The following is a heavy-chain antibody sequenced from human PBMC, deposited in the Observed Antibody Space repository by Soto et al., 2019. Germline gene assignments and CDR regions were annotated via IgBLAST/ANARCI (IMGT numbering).Heavy chain of an antibody. D-gene: IGHD3-16*02. J-gene: IGHJ4*02. V-gene: IGHV1-69*01. CDR1: GGTFNTYA. CDR3: TRSIESGGFIGGFDY. CDR2: IIPMFDTP. Sequence: QVQLVQSETEVKKPGSAVKVSCKASGGTFNTYAMKWVRQAPGQGLEWMGGIIPMFDTPRYAQKFQGRVTIIVDESTTTAYMELSSLRSDDTAVYYCTRSIESGGFIGGFDYWCQGTLVTVSS.